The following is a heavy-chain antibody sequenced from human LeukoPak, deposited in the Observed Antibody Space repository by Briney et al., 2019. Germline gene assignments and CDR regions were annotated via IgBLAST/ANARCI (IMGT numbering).Heavy chain of an antibody. CDR3: AKDIGEGAVAASDYYYGMDV. CDR1: GFTFDDYA. CDR2: ISWNSGSI. J-gene: IGHJ6*02. D-gene: IGHD6-19*01. Sequence: GGSLRLSCAASGFTFDDYAVHWVRQAPGKGLEWVSGISWNSGSIDYADSVKGRFTISRDNAKNSLYLQMNSLRAEDTALYYCAKDIGEGAVAASDYYYGMDVWGQGTTVTVSS. V-gene: IGHV3-9*01.